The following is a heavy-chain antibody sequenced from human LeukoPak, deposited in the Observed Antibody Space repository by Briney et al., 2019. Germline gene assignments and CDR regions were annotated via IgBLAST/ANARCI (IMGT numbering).Heavy chain of an antibody. Sequence: GSSVKVSCKASGGTFSSYAISWVRQAPGQGLEWMGGIIPIFGTANYAQKFQGRVTITTDESTSTAYMELSRLRSDDTAVYYCARGGYSGYGIDYWGQGTLVTVSS. D-gene: IGHD5-12*01. CDR1: GGTFSSYA. J-gene: IGHJ4*02. V-gene: IGHV1-69*05. CDR3: ARGGYSGYGIDY. CDR2: IIPIFGTA.